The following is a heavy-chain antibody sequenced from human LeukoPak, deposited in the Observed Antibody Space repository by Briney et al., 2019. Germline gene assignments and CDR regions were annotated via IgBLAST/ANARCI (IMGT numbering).Heavy chain of an antibody. CDR2: INHSGST. D-gene: IGHD6-13*01. V-gene: IGHV4-34*01. J-gene: IGHJ4*02. Sequence: RTSETLSLTCAVYGGSFSGYYWSWIRQPPGKGLEWIGEINHSGSTNYNPSLKSRVTISVDTSKNQFSLKPSSVTAADTAVYYCARGSSSWFYYFDYWGQGTLVTVSS. CDR3: ARGSSSWFYYFDY. CDR1: GGSFSGYY.